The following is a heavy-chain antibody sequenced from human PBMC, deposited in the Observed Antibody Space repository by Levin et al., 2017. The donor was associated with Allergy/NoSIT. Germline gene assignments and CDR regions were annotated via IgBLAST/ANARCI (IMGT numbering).Heavy chain of an antibody. V-gene: IGHV4-39*01. D-gene: IGHD3-3*02. J-gene: IGHJ4*02. Sequence: GSLRLSCTVSGDSINSDRYYWAWIRQPPGTGLEWIGSMYSSGSTHYNPSLRSRVTTSINTPKNQFSLRLSSVTAADTAIYYCARHRIRVLFGKSMATEFDYWGQGAPVTVSS. CDR3: ARHRIRVLFGKSMATEFDY. CDR1: GDSINSDRYY. CDR2: MYSSGST.